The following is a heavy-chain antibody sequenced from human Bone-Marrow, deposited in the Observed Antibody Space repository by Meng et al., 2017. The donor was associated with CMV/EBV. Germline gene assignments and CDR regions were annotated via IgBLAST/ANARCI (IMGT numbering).Heavy chain of an antibody. D-gene: IGHD2-2*01. J-gene: IGHJ4*02. CDR1: GYTFTSYG. CDR2: MNPNSGNT. Sequence: ASVKVSCKASGYTFTSYGISWVRQAPGQGLEWMGWMNPNSGNTGYAQKFQGRVTITRNTSISTAYMELSSLRSEGTAVYYCARGFSQRDYWGQGTLVTVSS. V-gene: IGHV1-8*03. CDR3: ARGFSQRDY.